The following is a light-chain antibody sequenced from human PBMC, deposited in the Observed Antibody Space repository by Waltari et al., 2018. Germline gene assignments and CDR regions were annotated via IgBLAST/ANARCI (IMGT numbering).Light chain of an antibody. CDR3: QAWDSSTVV. Sequence: SYELTQPPSVSVSPGQTASITCSGDKLGDKYACWYQQKPGQSPVLVIYQDSKRPSGSPERVFGSNSGNTATLTISGTQAMDEADYYCQAWDSSTVVFGGGTKLTVL. V-gene: IGLV3-1*01. CDR1: KLGDKY. CDR2: QDS. J-gene: IGLJ2*01.